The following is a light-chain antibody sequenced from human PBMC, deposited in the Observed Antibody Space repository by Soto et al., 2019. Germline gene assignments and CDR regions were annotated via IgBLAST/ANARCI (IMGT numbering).Light chain of an antibody. CDR2: GAS. CDR3: HQYGSSPPWT. V-gene: IGKV3-20*01. CDR1: QRISSSY. J-gene: IGKJ1*01. Sequence: EIVLSQSPGTLSLSPGERATLSCRASQRISSSYFAWYQQKPGQTPRLLIYGASSRATGIPDRFSGSGSGTDFTPTISSLEPEDFAVYYCHQYGSSPPWTFGQGTKVEIK.